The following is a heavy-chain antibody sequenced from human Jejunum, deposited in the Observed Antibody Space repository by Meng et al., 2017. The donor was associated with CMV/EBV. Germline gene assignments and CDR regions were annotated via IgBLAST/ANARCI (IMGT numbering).Heavy chain of an antibody. Sequence: QVQLVQSGAEVKKPGASVTVSCKASGYTFTDYYMHWVRQAPGQGLEWMGRINPNSGGTNYAQKFQGRVTMTRDTSISTAYMELSRLISDDTAVYYCAKDTRVGYNWNDGYWLDPWGQGTLVTVSS. V-gene: IGHV1-2*06. CDR3: AKDTRVGYNWNDGYWLDP. CDR2: INPNSGGT. D-gene: IGHD1-20*01. CDR1: GYTFTDYY. J-gene: IGHJ5*02.